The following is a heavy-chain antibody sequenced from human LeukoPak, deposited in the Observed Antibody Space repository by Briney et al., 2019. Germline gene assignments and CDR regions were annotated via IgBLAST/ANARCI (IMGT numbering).Heavy chain of an antibody. CDR1: AFIFSGHW. V-gene: IGHV3-7*01. CDR2: IKEDGSVR. Sequence: PGGALRLSCEGSAFIFSGHWMNWVRQTPGKGLEWVASIKEDGSVRQYVDSVKGRFSISRENTKGSLFLQLNSLRAEDTAVYYCAREDRGSYYVDYWGQGTLVTVSS. CDR3: AREDRGSYYVDY. D-gene: IGHD1-26*01. J-gene: IGHJ4*02.